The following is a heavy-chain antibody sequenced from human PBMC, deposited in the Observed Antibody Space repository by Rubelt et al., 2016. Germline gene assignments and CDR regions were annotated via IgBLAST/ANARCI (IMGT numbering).Heavy chain of an antibody. CDR1: GFTFSSYA. J-gene: IGHJ4*02. V-gene: IGHV3-7*03. CDR2: IKQDGSEK. D-gene: IGHD3-3*01. CDR3: ARQEDFWSGFRGEFDY. Sequence: EYGGGLVQPGGSLRLSCAASGFTFSSYAMSWVRQAPGKGLEWVANIKQDGSEKYYVDSVKGRFTISRDNSKNTLYLQMNSLRPEDTAVYYCARQEDFWSGFRGEFDYWGQGTLVTVSS.